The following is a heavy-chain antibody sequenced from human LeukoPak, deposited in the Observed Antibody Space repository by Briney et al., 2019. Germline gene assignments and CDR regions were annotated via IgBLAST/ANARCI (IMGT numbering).Heavy chain of an antibody. Sequence: SETLSLTCAVYGGSFSDYSWGWIRQPPGKGLEWIGEINHSGRTYYNPSLKSRVTISVDTSKNQYSLNLSSVTAADTAVYYCARDVVVVPAAIHYGMDVWGQGTTVTVSS. V-gene: IGHV4-34*01. CDR2: INHSGRT. CDR3: ARDVVVVPAAIHYGMDV. CDR1: GGSFSDYS. J-gene: IGHJ6*02. D-gene: IGHD2-2*01.